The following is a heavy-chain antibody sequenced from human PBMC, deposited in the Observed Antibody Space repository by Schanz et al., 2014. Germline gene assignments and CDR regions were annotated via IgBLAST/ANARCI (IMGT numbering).Heavy chain of an antibody. CDR3: ARGDMVRGVFDY. V-gene: IGHV3-30*04. CDR1: GFTFSSYA. D-gene: IGHD3-10*01. Sequence: VQLGESGGGLVQPWGSLRLSCAASGFTFSSYAMHWVRQAPGKGLGWLAVISSDGFNKFYADSVKGRFTISRDNSKNTLYLQMNSLRTEDTAVYYCARGDMVRGVFDYWGQGTLVTVSS. J-gene: IGHJ4*02. CDR2: ISSDGFNK.